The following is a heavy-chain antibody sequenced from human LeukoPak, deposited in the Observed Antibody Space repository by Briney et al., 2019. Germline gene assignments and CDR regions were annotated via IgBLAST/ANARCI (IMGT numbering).Heavy chain of an antibody. V-gene: IGHV1-2*02. CDR2: INLNNGDI. J-gene: IGHJ5*02. CDR1: GYSFTDYY. CDR3: ARADRLHGGPYLIGP. D-gene: IGHD2-21*01. Sequence: ASVKVSCKASGYSFTDYYMHWVRQAPGQGLEWMGWINLNNGDIKSAQKFQGRVTMTRDTSITTVYMEVSWLTSDDTAIYYCARADRLHGGPYLIGPWGQGTLVTVPS.